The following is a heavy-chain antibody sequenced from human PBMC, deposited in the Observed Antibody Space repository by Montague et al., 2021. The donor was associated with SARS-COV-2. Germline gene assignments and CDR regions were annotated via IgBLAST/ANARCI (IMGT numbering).Heavy chain of an antibody. Sequence: CAISGDSVSSNRAAWNWIRQPPSRGLEWLGRTYYRSKWYNDYAVSVKSRITINPDTSKNQFSLRLNSVTPEDTAVYYCARDDPYCTNGVCYTGNWFDPWGQGTLVTVSS. J-gene: IGHJ5*02. D-gene: IGHD2-8*01. CDR2: TYYRSKWYN. V-gene: IGHV6-1*01. CDR1: GDSVSSNRAA. CDR3: ARDDPYCTNGVCYTGNWFDP.